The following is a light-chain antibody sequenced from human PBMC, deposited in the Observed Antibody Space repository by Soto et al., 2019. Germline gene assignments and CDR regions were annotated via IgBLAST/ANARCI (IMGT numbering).Light chain of an antibody. CDR1: QSVSSNF. CDR3: QQCGSSPPT. Sequence: EIVLTQSPGTLSLSPGERATLSYRASQSVSSNFLAWYQQKPGQSPRLLVYGASSRATGIPDRFSGSGSGTDFTLTISRLEPEDFAVYYCQQCGSSPPTFGQGTRLDIK. V-gene: IGKV3-20*01. J-gene: IGKJ5*01. CDR2: GAS.